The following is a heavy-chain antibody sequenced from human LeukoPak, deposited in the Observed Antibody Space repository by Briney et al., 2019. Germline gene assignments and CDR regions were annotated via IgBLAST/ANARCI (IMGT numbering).Heavy chain of an antibody. CDR1: GFTFSSYA. CDR3: AKRLSPNCDTLLSDY. D-gene: IGHD3-9*01. V-gene: IGHV3-23*01. CDR2: ITGSGGST. Sequence: GGSLRLSCAASGFTFSSYAMSWVRQAPGKGLEWVSTITGSGGSTYYADSVKGRFTISRDISKNTLYLQMNSLRAEDTAVYYCAKRLSPNCDTLLSDYWGQGTLVTVSS. J-gene: IGHJ4*02.